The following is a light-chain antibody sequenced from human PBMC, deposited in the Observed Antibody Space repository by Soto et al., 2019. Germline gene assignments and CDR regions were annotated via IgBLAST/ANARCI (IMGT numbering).Light chain of an antibody. CDR3: QSYDSSLSGSRV. J-gene: IGLJ1*01. V-gene: IGLV1-40*01. CDR1: SSKIGVGYV. Sequence: QSALTQPPSVSGAPGQRVTISCTGSSSKIGVGYVVHWYQQLPGTAPKLLIYHNSIRLSGVPYRFSGSKSGTSASLAITGLQAEDEADYYCQSYDSSLSGSRVFGTGTKVTVL. CDR2: HNS.